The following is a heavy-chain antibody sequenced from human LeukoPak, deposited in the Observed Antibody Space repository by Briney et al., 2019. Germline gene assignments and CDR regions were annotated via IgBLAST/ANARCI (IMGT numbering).Heavy chain of an antibody. CDR1: GFTLSSSSYG. CDR2: ISGSGGST. V-gene: IGHV3-23*01. D-gene: IGHD2-2*01. Sequence: AGGSLRLSCAASGFTLSSSSYGMHWVRQAPGKGLEWVSAISGSGGSTYYADSVKGRFTISRDNSKNTLYLQMNSLRAEDTAVYYCAKDLPEYQLLWGNFDYWGQGTLVTVSS. CDR3: AKDLPEYQLLWGNFDY. J-gene: IGHJ4*02.